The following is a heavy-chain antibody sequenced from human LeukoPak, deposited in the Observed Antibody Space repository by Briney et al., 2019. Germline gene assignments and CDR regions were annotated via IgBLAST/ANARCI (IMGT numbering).Heavy chain of an antibody. Sequence: GGSLRLSCAASGFTFSSYAMSWVRQAPGKGLEWVSAISGSGGSTYYADSVKGRFTISRDNSKNTLHLQMNSLRAEDTAVYYCANHIVATMVPFDYWGQGTLVTVSS. J-gene: IGHJ4*02. V-gene: IGHV3-23*01. CDR1: GFTFSSYA. CDR3: ANHIVATMVPFDY. D-gene: IGHD5-12*01. CDR2: ISGSGGST.